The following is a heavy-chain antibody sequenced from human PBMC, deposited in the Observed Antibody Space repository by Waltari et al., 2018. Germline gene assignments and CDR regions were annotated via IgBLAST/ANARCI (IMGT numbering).Heavy chain of an antibody. J-gene: IGHJ4*02. CDR1: GYTFTSYG. D-gene: IGHD3-22*01. CDR3: ARDATYYYDSSGYYNANDY. V-gene: IGHV1-18*01. CDR2: ISAYNGNT. Sequence: QVQLVQSGAEVKKPGASVKVSCKASGYTFTSYGISWVRKAPGQGLEWMGWISAYNGNTNYAQKLQGRVTMTTDTSTSTAYMELRSLRSDDTAVYYCARDATYYYDSSGYYNANDYWGQGTLVTVSS.